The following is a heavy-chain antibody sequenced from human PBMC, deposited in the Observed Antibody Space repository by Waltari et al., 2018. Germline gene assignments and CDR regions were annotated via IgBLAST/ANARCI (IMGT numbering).Heavy chain of an antibody. J-gene: IGHJ3*02. CDR3: ARVGIRDAFDI. Sequence: QVQLVQSGAEVKKPGSSVKVSCKASGGTFSSYTISWVRQAPGQGLEWMGRIIPILGIANYAQKCQGRVTITADKSTSTAYMELSSLRSEDTAVYYCARVGIRDAFDIWGQGTMVTVSS. CDR2: IIPILGIA. D-gene: IGHD2-21*01. CDR1: GGTFSSYT. V-gene: IGHV1-69*02.